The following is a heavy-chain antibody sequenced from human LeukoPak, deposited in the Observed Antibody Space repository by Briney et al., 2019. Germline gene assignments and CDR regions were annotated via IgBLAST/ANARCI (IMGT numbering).Heavy chain of an antibody. CDR2: ISSSSSYI. D-gene: IGHD2-2*01. Sequence: GGSLRLSCAASGFTFSNYEMNWVRQAPGKGLEWVSSISSSSSYIYYADSVKGRFTISRDNAKNSLYLQMNSLRAEDTAVYYCARMPAAIGWFDPWGQGTLVTVSS. J-gene: IGHJ5*02. V-gene: IGHV3-21*01. CDR3: ARMPAAIGWFDP. CDR1: GFTFSNYE.